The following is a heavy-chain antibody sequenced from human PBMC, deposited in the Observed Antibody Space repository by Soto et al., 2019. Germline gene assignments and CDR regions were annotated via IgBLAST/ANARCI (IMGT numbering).Heavy chain of an antibody. D-gene: IGHD2-2*01. Sequence: QVQLVESGGGVVQPGRSLRLSCAASGFTFSSYAMNWVRQAPGKGLEWVALISYDGISKYYADSVKGRFTISRDSSKNTLYLQMNSLGAADTAAYYCGRCSSTSCHLGSDYWGQGTLVTVSS. CDR1: GFTFSSYA. CDR2: ISYDGISK. CDR3: GRCSSTSCHLGSDY. V-gene: IGHV3-30-3*01. J-gene: IGHJ4*02.